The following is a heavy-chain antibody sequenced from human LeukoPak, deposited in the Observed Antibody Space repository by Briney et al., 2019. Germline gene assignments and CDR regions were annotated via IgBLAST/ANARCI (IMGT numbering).Heavy chain of an antibody. CDR2: IYYSGST. Sequence: SETLSLTCTVSGGSISSGSYYWGWIRQPPGKGLEWIGYIYYSGSTNYNPSLKSRVTISVDTSKNQFSLKLSSVTAADTAVYYCARADYDYVWGSYPTFDPWGQGTLVTVSS. J-gene: IGHJ5*02. CDR1: GGSISSGSYY. V-gene: IGHV4-61*05. CDR3: ARADYDYVWGSYPTFDP. D-gene: IGHD3-16*01.